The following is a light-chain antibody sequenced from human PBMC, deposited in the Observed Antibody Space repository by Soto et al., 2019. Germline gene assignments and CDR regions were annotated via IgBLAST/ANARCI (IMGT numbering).Light chain of an antibody. CDR2: DDS. CDR3: QVWDSSSDHPEV. J-gene: IGLJ1*01. Sequence: SYELTQPPSVSVAPGQTARITCGGNNIGSKSVHWYQQKPGQAPVLVVYDDSDRPSGIPERFSGSNSGNTATPIISRVEAGDEADYYCQVWDSSSDHPEVFGTGTKVTVL. V-gene: IGLV3-21*02. CDR1: NIGSKS.